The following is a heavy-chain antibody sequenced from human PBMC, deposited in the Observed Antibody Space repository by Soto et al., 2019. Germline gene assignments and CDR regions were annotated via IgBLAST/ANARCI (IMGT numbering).Heavy chain of an antibody. J-gene: IGHJ6*02. Sequence: QVQLVQSGAEVKKPGSSVKVSCKASGGTFSSYAISWVRQAPGQGLAWMGGIIPIFGTANYAQKFQGRVTITAHESTSTAYMELSSLRSEDTAVYYCARAPSVLRFLEWLSGGMDVWGQGTTVTVSS. D-gene: IGHD3-3*01. CDR3: ARAPSVLRFLEWLSGGMDV. CDR2: IIPIFGTA. CDR1: GGTFSSYA. V-gene: IGHV1-69*01.